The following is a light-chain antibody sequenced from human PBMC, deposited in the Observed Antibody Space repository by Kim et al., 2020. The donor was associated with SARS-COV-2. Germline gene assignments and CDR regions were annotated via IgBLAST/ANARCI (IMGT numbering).Light chain of an antibody. V-gene: IGLV3-21*04. J-gene: IGLJ2*01. CDR1: TIGSQI. CDR2: YDI. CDR3: QVWDSSSDHPV. Sequence: TGQTVLIPCGGNTIGSQILPWSQRKPGQAPVLFIYYDIDRPHGIPKRFSGSTSGNTATLTISRVEAGDEADYYCQVWDSSSDHPVFGGGTQLTVL.